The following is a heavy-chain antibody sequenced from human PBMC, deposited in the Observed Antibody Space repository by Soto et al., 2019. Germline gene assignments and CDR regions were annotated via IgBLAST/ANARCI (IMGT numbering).Heavy chain of an antibody. CDR3: TTERDY. Sequence: GGSLRLSCATSGLNFSGSAMHWARQASGKGLEWVGRIRSRPHNYATTYAASVEGRFTISRDDSKNTVYLQMNGLKTEDTAVYYCTTERDYWGRGTLVTVSS. V-gene: IGHV3-73*01. CDR1: GLNFSGSA. J-gene: IGHJ4*02. CDR2: IRSRPHNYAT.